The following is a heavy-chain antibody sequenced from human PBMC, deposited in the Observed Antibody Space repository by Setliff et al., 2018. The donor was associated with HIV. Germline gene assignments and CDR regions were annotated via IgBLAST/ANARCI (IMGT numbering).Heavy chain of an antibody. CDR1: GFTFSDYG. CDR3: ARLDFFDSSTYPPYDS. J-gene: IGHJ4*02. V-gene: IGHV3-7*01. D-gene: IGHD3-22*01. CDR2: IDQHGSER. Sequence: PGGSLRLSCAASGFTFSDYGMHWVRQAPGKGLEWVANIDQHGSERYYTDSVRGRFTISRDNAKNSLFLQMNSLRAEDTAMYYCARLDFFDSSTYPPYDSWGQGTLVTVSS.